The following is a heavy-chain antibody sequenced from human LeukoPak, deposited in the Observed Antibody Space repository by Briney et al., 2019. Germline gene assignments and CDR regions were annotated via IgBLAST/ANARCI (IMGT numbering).Heavy chain of an antibody. CDR3: ARRGIAAAGYDY. CDR1: GGSISSYY. J-gene: IGHJ4*02. CDR2: IYYSGST. V-gene: IGHV4-59*08. D-gene: IGHD6-13*01. Sequence: SETLSLTCTVSGGSISSYYWSWIRQPPGKGLEWIGYIYYSGSTNYNPSLKSRVTISVDTSRNQFSLNLSSVTAADTAVYYCARRGIAAAGYDYWGQGTLVTVSS.